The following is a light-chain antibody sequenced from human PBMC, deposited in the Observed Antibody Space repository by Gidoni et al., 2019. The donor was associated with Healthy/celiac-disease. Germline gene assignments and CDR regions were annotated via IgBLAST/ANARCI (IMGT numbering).Light chain of an antibody. CDR3: QQYDNLPIT. CDR1: QDISNY. J-gene: IGKJ5*01. Sequence: DIQLTQSPSSLSASVGDRVIITCQASQDISNYLNWYQQKPGNAPKLLIYDASYLETGVPSRFSGSGSGTDFTVTISSLQPEDIATYYCQQYDNLPITFGQGTRLEIK. V-gene: IGKV1-33*01. CDR2: DAS.